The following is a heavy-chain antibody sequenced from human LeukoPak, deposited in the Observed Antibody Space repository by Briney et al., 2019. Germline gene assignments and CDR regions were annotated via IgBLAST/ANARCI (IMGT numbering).Heavy chain of an antibody. D-gene: IGHD3-9*01. CDR3: ARGVSSYDILTGYQFDY. V-gene: IGHV4-34*01. Sequence: SETLSLTCAVYGGSFSGYHWSWIRQPPGKGLEWIGEINHSGSTNYNPSLKSRVTISVDTSKNQFSLKLSSVTAADTAVYYCARGVSSYDILTGYQFDYWGQGTLVTVSS. CDR1: GGSFSGYH. CDR2: INHSGST. J-gene: IGHJ4*02.